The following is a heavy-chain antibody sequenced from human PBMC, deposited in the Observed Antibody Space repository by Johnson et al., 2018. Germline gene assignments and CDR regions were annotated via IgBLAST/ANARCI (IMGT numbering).Heavy chain of an antibody. CDR3: AKDHYDISGDLAAAFDI. Sequence: VQLVESGGGVVQPGRSLRLSCAASGFTFTSYAISWVRQAPGQGLEWVSAITGSGGCTCYADPVKGRFPMTSDTSNNTLYLQMTSLSAEDTAVYYGAKDHYDISGDLAAAFDIWGQVPMVTVAS. D-gene: IGHD3-22*01. V-gene: IGHV3-23*04. CDR2: ITGSGGCT. J-gene: IGHJ3*02. CDR1: GFTFTSYA.